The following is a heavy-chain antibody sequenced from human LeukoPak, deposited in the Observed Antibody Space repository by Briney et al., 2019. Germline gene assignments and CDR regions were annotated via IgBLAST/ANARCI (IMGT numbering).Heavy chain of an antibody. V-gene: IGHV4-31*03. CDR1: GGSISTGGYY. J-gene: IGHJ4*02. D-gene: IGHD1-7*01. Sequence: SETLSLTCTVSGGSISTGGYYWSWIRQHPGKGLEWIGYIYNNGNTYYNSSLKRRVTISADTSKNQFSLKLRSVTVADTAVYYCARTTDWDLFDYWGQGTLVTVSS. CDR2: IYNNGNT. CDR3: ARTTDWDLFDY.